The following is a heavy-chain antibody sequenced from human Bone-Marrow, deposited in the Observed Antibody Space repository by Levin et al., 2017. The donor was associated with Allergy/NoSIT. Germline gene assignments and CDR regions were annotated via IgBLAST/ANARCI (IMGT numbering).Heavy chain of an antibody. CDR2: ISTSDTLR. Sequence: SCAASGFTFSSYNMAWVRQAPGKGLEWVSFISTSDTLRTYADSVKGRFTISRDDAQNALHLQMNSLIAEDTAMYYCGRDQGLSERAMDVWGQGTTVTVSS. V-gene: IGHV3-21*06. J-gene: IGHJ6*02. CDR1: GFTFSSYN. CDR3: GRDQGLSERAMDV.